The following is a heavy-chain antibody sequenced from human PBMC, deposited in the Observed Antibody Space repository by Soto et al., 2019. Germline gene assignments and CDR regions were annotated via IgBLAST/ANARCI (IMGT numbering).Heavy chain of an antibody. CDR3: ARARYSSSWGTYYYYGMDV. V-gene: IGHV6-1*01. D-gene: IGHD6-13*01. Sequence: QTLSLTCAISGDSVSSNSAAWNWIRQSPSRGLEWLGRTYYRTKWYNDYAVSVKSRITINPDTSKNQFSLQLNSVTPEDTAVYYCARARYSSSWGTYYYYGMDVWGQGTTVTVSS. CDR2: TYYRTKWYN. CDR1: GDSVSSNSAA. J-gene: IGHJ6*02.